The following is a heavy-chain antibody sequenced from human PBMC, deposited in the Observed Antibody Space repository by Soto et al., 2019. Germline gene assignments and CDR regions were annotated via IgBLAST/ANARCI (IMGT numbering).Heavy chain of an antibody. CDR1: GFTFNLYS. D-gene: IGHD1-1*01. CDR3: ARDVESGIHSYVH. Sequence: EVQLVESGGGLVKPGGSPRLSCAASGFTFNLYSMNWVRQAPGKGLEWVTSISATGNYIYYADSVKGRFTVSRDNAKSSLYLQMNSLRDEDTAVYYCARDVESGIHSYVHWGQGTLVAVSS. CDR2: ISATGNYI. J-gene: IGHJ4*02. V-gene: IGHV3-21*01.